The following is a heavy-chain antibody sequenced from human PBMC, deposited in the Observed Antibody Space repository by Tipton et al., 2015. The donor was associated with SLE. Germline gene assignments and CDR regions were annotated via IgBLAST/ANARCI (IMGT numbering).Heavy chain of an antibody. CDR3: ARGRYCFDY. V-gene: IGHV4-59*12. CDR2: IYYSGNT. J-gene: IGHJ4*02. Sequence: TLSLTCTVSGGSISDYYWSWIRQSPGKGLEWIGYIYYSGNTNYNPSLKSRITMSVDTSRNQFSLRLSSVTAADTAVYYCARGRYCFDYWGQGTLVTVSS. CDR1: GGSISDYY.